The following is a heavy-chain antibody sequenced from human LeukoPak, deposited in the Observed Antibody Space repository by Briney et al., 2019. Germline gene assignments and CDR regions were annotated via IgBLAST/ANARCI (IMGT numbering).Heavy chain of an antibody. CDR2: ISSSSSYI. V-gene: IGHV3-21*01. CDR1: GFTFSSYS. Sequence: GESLRLSCAASGFTFSSYSMNWVRQAPGKGLEWVSSISSSSSYIYYADSVKGRFTISRDNAKNSLYLQMNSLRAEDTAVYYCAGDAQYYYGSGSWGFDPWGQGTLVTVSS. D-gene: IGHD3-10*01. CDR3: AGDAQYYYGSGSWGFDP. J-gene: IGHJ5*02.